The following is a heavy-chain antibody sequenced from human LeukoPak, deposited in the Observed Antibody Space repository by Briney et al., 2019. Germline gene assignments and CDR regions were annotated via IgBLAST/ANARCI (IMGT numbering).Heavy chain of an antibody. CDR3: ARVRGPKPSTWFDP. J-gene: IGHJ5*02. Sequence: NASETLSLTCAVSGGSISSSNWWSWVRQPPGKGLEWIGYIYHSGSTYYNPSLKSRVTISVDRSKNQFSLKLSSVTAADTAVYYCARVRGPKPSTWFDPWGQGTLVTVSS. V-gene: IGHV4-4*02. CDR2: IYHSGST. CDR1: GGSISSSNW.